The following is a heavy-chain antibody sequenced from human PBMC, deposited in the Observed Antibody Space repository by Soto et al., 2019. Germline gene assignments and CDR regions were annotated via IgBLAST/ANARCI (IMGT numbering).Heavy chain of an antibody. CDR3: ARPRYYYDSSGHYFDY. V-gene: IGHV4-39*01. Sequence: SETLSLTCTVSGGSISSSSYYWGWIRQPPGKGLEWIGSIYYSGSTYYNPSLKSRVTISVDTSKNQFSLKLSSVTAADTAVYYCARPRYYYDSSGHYFDYWGQGTLVTVSS. CDR2: IYYSGST. J-gene: IGHJ4*02. D-gene: IGHD3-22*01. CDR1: GGSISSSSYY.